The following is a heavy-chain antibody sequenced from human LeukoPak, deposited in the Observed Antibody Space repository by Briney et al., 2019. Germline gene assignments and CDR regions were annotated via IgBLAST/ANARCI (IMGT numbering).Heavy chain of an antibody. CDR3: AREIKVWGGGNEGGFDY. CDR2: IYYSGST. CDR1: GGSISSSSYY. V-gene: IGHV4-39*07. Sequence: PSETLSLTCTVSGGSISSSSYYWGWIRQPPGKGLEWIGSIYYSGSTYYNPSLKSRVTISVDTSKDQFSLKLSSVTAADTAVYYCAREIKVWGGGNEGGFDYWGQGTLVTVSS. J-gene: IGHJ4*02. D-gene: IGHD4-23*01.